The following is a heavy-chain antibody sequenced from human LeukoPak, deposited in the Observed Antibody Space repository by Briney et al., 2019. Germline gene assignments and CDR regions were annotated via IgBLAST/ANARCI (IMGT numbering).Heavy chain of an antibody. J-gene: IGHJ4*02. V-gene: IGHV1-2*02. D-gene: IGHD6-19*01. CDR2: INPNSGGT. CDR1: GYTFTGYY. CDR3: ARDKGQWLVLSEYYFDY. Sequence: ASVKVSCTASGYTFTGYYMHWVRQAPGQGLEWMGWINPNSGGTNYAQKFQGRVTMTRDTSISTAYMELSRLRSDDTAVYYCARDKGQWLVLSEYYFDYWGQGTLVTVSS.